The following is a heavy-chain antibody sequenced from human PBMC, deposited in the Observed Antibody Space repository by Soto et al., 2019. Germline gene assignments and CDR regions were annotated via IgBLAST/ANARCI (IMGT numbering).Heavy chain of an antibody. D-gene: IGHD3-22*01. CDR1: GGTFSSYA. Sequence: QVQLVQSGAEVKKPGSSVKLSCKASGGTFSSYAINWVRQAPGQGLEWMGGIIPVFGKTNYAQRFQGRVTITADESTPTAYMEVSGLRSEDTAVYYCARAGTYDYDSSGHLEAVDIWGQGTMVTVSS. V-gene: IGHV1-69*01. CDR3: ARAGTYDYDSSGHLEAVDI. J-gene: IGHJ3*02. CDR2: IIPVFGKT.